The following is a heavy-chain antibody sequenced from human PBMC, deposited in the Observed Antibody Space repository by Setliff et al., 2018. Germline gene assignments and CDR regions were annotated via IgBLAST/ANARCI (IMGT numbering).Heavy chain of an antibody. Sequence: GASVKVSCKASGGTFSSYAISWVRQAPGQGLEWMGGIIPILGIANYAQKFQGRVTITGDTSASTAYMELSSLRSEDTAVYYCARDWSVGFDPWGQGTLVTVSS. CDR2: IIPILGIA. V-gene: IGHV1-69*10. CDR1: GGTFSSYA. CDR3: ARDWSVGFDP. J-gene: IGHJ5*02. D-gene: IGHD2-15*01.